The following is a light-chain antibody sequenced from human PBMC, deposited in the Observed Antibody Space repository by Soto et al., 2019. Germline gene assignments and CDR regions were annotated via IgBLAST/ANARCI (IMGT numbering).Light chain of an antibody. CDR2: KAS. CDR1: QSISSW. V-gene: IGKV1-5*03. Sequence: LHRTQAPYTLSASVGDRDTMHCLASQSISSWLAWYQQKPGKAPKPLIYKASGLESGVPSRFSGSGSGTDFTLTISSLQPEDFVTYYCQQTYSTPITIGQGTRLEIK. J-gene: IGKJ5*01. CDR3: QQTYSTPIT.